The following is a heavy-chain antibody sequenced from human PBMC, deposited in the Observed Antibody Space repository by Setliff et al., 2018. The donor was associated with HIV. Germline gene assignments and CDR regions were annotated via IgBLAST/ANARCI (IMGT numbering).Heavy chain of an antibody. CDR3: ARGGYIAARFYYFDY. V-gene: IGHV4-39*07. D-gene: IGHD6-6*01. J-gene: IGHJ4*02. CDR1: GGSVSSSGYY. Sequence: SETLSLTCTLSGGSVSSSGYYWGWLRQPPGQGPEWIGSVYYTGSTYYSLSLNSRVTISVDTSKNQFSLKLSSVTAADTAVYYCARGGYIAARFYYFDYWGQGLLVTVSS. CDR2: VYYTGST.